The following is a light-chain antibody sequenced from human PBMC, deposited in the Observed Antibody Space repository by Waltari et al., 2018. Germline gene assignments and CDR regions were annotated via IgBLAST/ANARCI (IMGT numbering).Light chain of an antibody. CDR3: CSYAGSSTFVA. CDR2: EVS. CDR1: SSDVGSYNL. V-gene: IGLV2-23*02. Sequence: QSALTPPASVSGSPGQSITISCTGASSDVGSYNLFSWYQQHPGKAPKLMIYEVSKRPSGVSNRFSGSKSGNTASLTISGLQAEDEADYYCCSYAGSSTFVAFAGGTKLTVL. J-gene: IGLJ2*01.